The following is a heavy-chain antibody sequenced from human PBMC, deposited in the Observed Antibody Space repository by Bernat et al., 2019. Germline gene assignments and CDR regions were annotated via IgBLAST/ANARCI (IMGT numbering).Heavy chain of an antibody. CDR2: ISSSSSYI. V-gene: IGHV3-21*01. J-gene: IGHJ4*02. D-gene: IGHD1-26*01. CDR3: ASLGALGYEPYRHRHFDY. CDR1: GFTFSSYS. Sequence: EVQLVESGGGLVKPGGSLRLSCAASGFTFSSYSMNWVRQAPGKGLEWVSSISSSSSYIYYAASVQGRFTISRNNAKNSLYLQMNSLRAEDTAVYYCASLGALGYEPYRHRHFDYWGQGTLVTVSS.